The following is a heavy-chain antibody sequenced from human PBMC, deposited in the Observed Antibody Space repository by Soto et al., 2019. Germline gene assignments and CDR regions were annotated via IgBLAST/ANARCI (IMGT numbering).Heavy chain of an antibody. CDR2: INHSGST. V-gene: IGHV4-34*01. J-gene: IGHJ6*02. D-gene: IGHD5-18*01. CDR1: GGSFSGYY. CDR3: ARGGYSYGWGTTYYYYGMDV. Sequence: SETLSLTCAVYGGSFSGYYWSWIRQPPGKGLEWIGEINHSGSTNYNPSLKSRVTISVDTSKNQFSLKLSSVTAADTAVYYCARGGYSYGWGTTYYYYGMDVWGQGTTVTVSS.